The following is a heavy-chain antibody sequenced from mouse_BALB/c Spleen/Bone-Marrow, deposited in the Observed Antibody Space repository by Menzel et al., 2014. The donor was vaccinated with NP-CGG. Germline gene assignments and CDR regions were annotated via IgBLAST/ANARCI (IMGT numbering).Heavy chain of an antibody. V-gene: IGHV5-6*01. CDR2: ISSVGSYT. CDR3: ARRGTGTGSYYFDY. J-gene: IGHJ2*01. Sequence: EVQGVESGGDLVKPGGSLKLSCAASGFTFSNYDMSWVRQTPDKRLEWVATISSVGSYTYYPDSVRGRFTISRDNAKNTLFLQMSSLKSEDTAMYYCARRGTGTGSYYFDYWGQGTTLTVSS. CDR1: GFTFSNYD. D-gene: IGHD4-1*01.